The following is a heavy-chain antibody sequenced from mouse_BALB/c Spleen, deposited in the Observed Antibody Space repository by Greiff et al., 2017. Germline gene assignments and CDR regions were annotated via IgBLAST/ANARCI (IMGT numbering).Heavy chain of an antibody. J-gene: IGHJ4*01. CDR2: IWAGGST. D-gene: IGHD1-2*01. V-gene: IGHV2-9*02. CDR3: ARESPSTATWAMDY. Sequence: VNVVESGPGLVAPSQSLSITCTVSGFSLTSYGVHWVRQPPGKGLEWLGVIWAGGSTNYNSALMSRLSISKDNSKSQVFLKMNSLQTDDTAMYYCARESPSTATWAMDYWGQGTSVTVSS. CDR1: GFSLTSYG.